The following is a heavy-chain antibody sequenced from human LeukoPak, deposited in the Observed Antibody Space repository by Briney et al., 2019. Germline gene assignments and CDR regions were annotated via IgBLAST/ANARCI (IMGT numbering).Heavy chain of an antibody. CDR1: GYTFTSYY. CDR2: INPSGGST. J-gene: IGHJ5*02. CDR3: ARAGGRSWFDP. V-gene: IGHV1-46*01. Sequence: ASVKVSCKASGYTFTSYYMHWVRQAPGQGLEWMGIINPSGGSTSYAQKLQGRVAMTTDTSMSTAYMELSRLTSDDTAVYYCARAGGRSWFDPWGQGTLVTVSS.